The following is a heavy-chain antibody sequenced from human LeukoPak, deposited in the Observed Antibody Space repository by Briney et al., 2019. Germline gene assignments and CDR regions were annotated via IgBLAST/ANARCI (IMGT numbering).Heavy chain of an antibody. CDR1: GGSVSSGSYY. CDR2: IYYSGST. J-gene: IGHJ5*02. Sequence: SETLSLTCTVSGGSVSSGSYYWSWIRQPPGKGLEWIGYIYYSGSTNYNPSLKSRVTISVDTSKNQFSLKLSSVTAADTAVYYCARDLGYGDPRWFDPWGQGTLVAVSS. CDR3: ARDLGYGDPRWFDP. D-gene: IGHD4-17*01. V-gene: IGHV4-61*01.